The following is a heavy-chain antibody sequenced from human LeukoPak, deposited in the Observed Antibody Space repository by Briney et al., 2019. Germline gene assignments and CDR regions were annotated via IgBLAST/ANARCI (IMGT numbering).Heavy chain of an antibody. J-gene: IGHJ4*02. D-gene: IGHD2-2*01. CDR1: GGSISSYY. CDR3: ARSVKYQLLFDY. Sequence: SETLSLNCTVSGGSISSYYWSWIRQPAGKGLEWIGHLYTSGSTNYNPSLKSRVTMSVDTSKNQFSLKLNSVTAADTAVYYCARSVKYQLLFDYWDQGTLVTVSS. V-gene: IGHV4-4*07. CDR2: LYTSGST.